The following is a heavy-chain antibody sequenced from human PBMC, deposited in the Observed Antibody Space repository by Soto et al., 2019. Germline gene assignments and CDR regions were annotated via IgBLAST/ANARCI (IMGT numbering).Heavy chain of an antibody. CDR1: GYSFTTYW. CDR3: ARLEKWYYNYYGLDV. V-gene: IGHV5-10-1*01. Sequence: GESLTITCQCSGYSFTTYWISWVRQMPGKGLEWMGKIDPGDSSTNYSPSFRGHITISVDRSINTAHLQFSSLKAADTAVYYCARLEKWYYNYYGLDVWGQGTMVTVAS. J-gene: IGHJ6*02. CDR2: IDPGDSST. D-gene: IGHD1-26*01.